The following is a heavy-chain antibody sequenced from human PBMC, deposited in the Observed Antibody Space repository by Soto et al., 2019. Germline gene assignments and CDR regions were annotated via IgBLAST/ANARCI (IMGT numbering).Heavy chain of an antibody. CDR2: INPNSGGT. Sequence: QVQLVQSGAEVKKPGASVKVSCKASGYTFTGYYMHWVRQAPGQGLEWMGWINPNSGGTKYAKKFQGWVTMTRDTSISTAYMELRRLRSDDTAVYFCARDIGSGPQYYFDYWGQGTLVTVSP. J-gene: IGHJ4*02. V-gene: IGHV1-2*04. CDR3: ARDIGSGPQYYFDY. CDR1: GYTFTGYY. D-gene: IGHD6-19*01.